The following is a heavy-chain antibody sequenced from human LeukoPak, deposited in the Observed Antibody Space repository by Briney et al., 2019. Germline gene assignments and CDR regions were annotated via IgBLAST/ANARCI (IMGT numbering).Heavy chain of an antibody. V-gene: IGHV4-34*01. CDR3: ARTDWLLGPSLFDY. D-gene: IGHD3-9*01. CDR1: GGSISNYY. Sequence: SETLSLTCTVSGGSISNYYWKWIRQPPGKGLEWIGEIYHSGSTNYNPSLKSRVTISVDKSKNQFSLKLSSVTAADTAVYYCARTDWLLGPSLFDYWGQGTLVTVSS. CDR2: IYHSGST. J-gene: IGHJ4*02.